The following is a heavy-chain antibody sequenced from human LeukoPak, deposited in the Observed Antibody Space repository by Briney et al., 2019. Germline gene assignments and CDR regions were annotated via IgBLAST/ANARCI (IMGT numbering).Heavy chain of an antibody. J-gene: IGHJ4*02. D-gene: IGHD6-19*01. CDR1: GYTFTDYY. CDR2: INPDSGGT. CDR3: ARDHGRSSSAWPAGY. Sequence: ASVKVSCKASGYTFTDYYMHWVRQAPGQGLEWMGWINPDSGGTKYAQKLQGRVTMTGDTSIGTAYMELSSLRSDDTAVYYCARDHGRSSSAWPAGYWGQGTLVTVSS. V-gene: IGHV1-2*02.